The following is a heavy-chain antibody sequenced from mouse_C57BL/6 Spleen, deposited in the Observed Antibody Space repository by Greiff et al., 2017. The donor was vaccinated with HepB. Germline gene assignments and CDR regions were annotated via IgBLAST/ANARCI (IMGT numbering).Heavy chain of an antibody. D-gene: IGHD1-1*01. CDR1: GYTFTEDT. CDR2: FYPGSGSI. Sequence: VQLEESGAELVKPGASVKLCCKASGYTFTEDTIYWVKQRSGQGLEWIGWFYPGSGSIKYNEKFKDKATLTADKSSSTVYMELSRLTSEDSAVYYCYRHDDTLHANAFDHWGQGTPPTVSS. V-gene: IGHV1-62-2*01. CDR3: YRHDDTLHANAFDH. J-gene: IGHJ2*01.